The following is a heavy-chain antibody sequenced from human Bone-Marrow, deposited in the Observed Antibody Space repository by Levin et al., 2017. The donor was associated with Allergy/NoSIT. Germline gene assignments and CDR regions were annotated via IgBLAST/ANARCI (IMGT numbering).Heavy chain of an antibody. D-gene: IGHD3-10*01. CDR2: IYYTGTT. V-gene: IGHV4-39*01. CDR3: ARLEHYGSGAFRYFDL. CDR1: GGSISSGSYY. Sequence: SETLSLICTVSGGSISSGSYYWGWIRQPPGKGLEWIGNIYYTGTTYYNPSLKSRVTLSVDTSKNQFSLRLNSVTAADTAVYYCARLEHYGSGAFRYFDLWGRGTLVTASS. J-gene: IGHJ2*01.